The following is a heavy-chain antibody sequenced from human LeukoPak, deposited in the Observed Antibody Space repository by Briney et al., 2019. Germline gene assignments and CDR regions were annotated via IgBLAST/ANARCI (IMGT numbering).Heavy chain of an antibody. CDR2: ISPSGGSI. CDR1: GFTFNSYP. D-gene: IGHD4-23*01. J-gene: IGHJ2*01. CDR3: AKLRWEITHYWYFDL. V-gene: IGHV3-23*01. Sequence: GGSLRLSCAASGFTFNSYPMSWVRQAPGKGLEWFSAISPSGGSIYFSDSVRGRFTISRDNSKNTVYVQMNSLRAEDTAVYYCAKLRWEITHYWYFDLWGRGTLVTVSS.